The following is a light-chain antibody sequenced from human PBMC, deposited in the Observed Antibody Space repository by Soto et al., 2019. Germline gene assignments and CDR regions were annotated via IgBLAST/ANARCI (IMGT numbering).Light chain of an antibody. V-gene: IGKV3-15*01. J-gene: IGKJ5*01. CDR3: QQYKYWPTST. CDR2: GPS. CDR1: QTVPSR. Sequence: EIVLTQSPATLYVSPGEGVTLSCRASQTVPSRIAWYQQKPGQAPRLIIYGPSTRATGVPDRFSGTGSGREFTLTISSLKSEDYGVYYCQQYKYWPTSTFGQGTRLEI.